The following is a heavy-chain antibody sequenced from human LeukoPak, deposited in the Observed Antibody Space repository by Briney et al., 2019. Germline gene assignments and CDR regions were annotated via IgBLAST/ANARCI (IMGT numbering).Heavy chain of an antibody. CDR1: GGTFGSYA. D-gene: IGHD2-2*01. V-gene: IGHV1-69*05. J-gene: IGHJ5*02. Sequence: SVKVSCKASGGTFGSYAISWVRQAPGQGLEWMGRIIPIFGTANYVQKFQGRVTITTDESTSTAYMELSSLRSEDTAVYYCARDRREYHDEQTNWFDPWGQGTLVTVSS. CDR2: IIPIFGTA. CDR3: ARDRREYHDEQTNWFDP.